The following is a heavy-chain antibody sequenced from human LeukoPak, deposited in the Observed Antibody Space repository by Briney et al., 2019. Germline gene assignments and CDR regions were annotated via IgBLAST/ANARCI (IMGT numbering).Heavy chain of an antibody. Sequence: GGSLRLSCAASGFTFSNAWMSWVRQAPGKGLEWVGRIKSKTDGGTTDYAAPVKGRFTISRDDSKNTLYLQMNSLKTEDTAVYYCTTDLPWPYWYFDLWGRGTLVTVSS. CDR1: GFTFSNAW. CDR3: TTDLPWPYWYFDL. J-gene: IGHJ2*01. V-gene: IGHV3-15*01. CDR2: IKSKTDGGTT. D-gene: IGHD5-12*01.